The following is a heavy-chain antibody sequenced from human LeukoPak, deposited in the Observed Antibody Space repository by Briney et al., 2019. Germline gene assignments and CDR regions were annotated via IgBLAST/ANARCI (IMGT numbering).Heavy chain of an antibody. J-gene: IGHJ4*02. CDR2: INPYSGDT. CDR1: GYTFTGYY. V-gene: IGHV1-2*02. Sequence: GASVNVSCKASGYTFTGYYVHWVRQAPGQGLEWMGWINPYSGDTNYAQKFQGRVTMTRDTSISTAYMELSSLKSDDTAVYYCARVAMSGIGSDDFWGQGTLVTASS. CDR3: ARVAMSGIGSDDF. D-gene: IGHD1-26*01.